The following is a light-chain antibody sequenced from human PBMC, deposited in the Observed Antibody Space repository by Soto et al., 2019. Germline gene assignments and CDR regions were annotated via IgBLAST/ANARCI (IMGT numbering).Light chain of an antibody. V-gene: IGKV1-6*01. CDR1: QGIRND. CDR3: LQDYNSAI. CDR2: AAS. J-gene: IGKJ2*01. Sequence: AIQMTQSPSSLSESVGDRVTITCRASQGIRNDLGWYQQKPGKAPKLLIYAASSLQSGVPSRFSGSGSGTDFTLTISSLQPEDFATYYCLQDYNSAIFGQGTKLEIK.